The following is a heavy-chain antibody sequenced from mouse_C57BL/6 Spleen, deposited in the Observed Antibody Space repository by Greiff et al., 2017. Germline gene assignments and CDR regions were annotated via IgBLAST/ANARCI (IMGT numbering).Heavy chain of an antibody. J-gene: IGHJ2*01. V-gene: IGHV5-9-1*02. CDR3: TRDNGSSYQYYIDY. D-gene: IGHD1-1*01. CDR2: ISSGGDYI. Sequence: DVMLVESGEGLVKPGGSLKLSCAASGFTFSSYAMSWVRQTPEKRLEWVAYISSGGDYIYYADTVKGRFTISRDNARNTLYLQMSSLKSEDTAMYYCTRDNGSSYQYYIDYWGQGTTLTVSS. CDR1: GFTFSSYA.